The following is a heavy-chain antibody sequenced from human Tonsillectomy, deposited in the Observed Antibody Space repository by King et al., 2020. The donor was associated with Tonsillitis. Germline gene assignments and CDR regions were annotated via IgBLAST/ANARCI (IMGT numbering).Heavy chain of an antibody. J-gene: IGHJ4*02. V-gene: IGHV4-38-2*02. CDR2: IYHSGST. CDR1: GYSISSGYY. CDR3: ARDGVNYYDSSGYRSDY. Sequence: VQLQESGPGLVKPSETLSLTCAVSGYSISSGYYWGWIRQPPGKGLEWIGSIYHSGSTYYNPSLKSRVTILVDTSKNQFSLKLSSVTVADTAVYYCARDGVNYYDSSGYRSDYWGQGTLVTVSS. D-gene: IGHD3-22*01.